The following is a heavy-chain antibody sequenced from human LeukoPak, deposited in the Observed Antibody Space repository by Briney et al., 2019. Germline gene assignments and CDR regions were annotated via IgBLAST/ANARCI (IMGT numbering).Heavy chain of an antibody. CDR1: GGSISSSSYY. J-gene: IGHJ4*02. V-gene: IGHV4-39*07. CDR3: ARAIVVVISFDY. Sequence: PSGTLSLTCTVSGGSISSSSYYWGWIRQPPGKGLEWIGSIYYSGSTYYNPSLKSRVTISGDSSKNQFSLKLRSVTAADTAVYYCARAIVVVISFDYWGQGTLVTVSS. D-gene: IGHD3-22*01. CDR2: IYYSGST.